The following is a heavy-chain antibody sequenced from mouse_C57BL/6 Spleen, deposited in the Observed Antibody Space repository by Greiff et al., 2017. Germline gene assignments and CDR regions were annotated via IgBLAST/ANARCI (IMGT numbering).Heavy chain of an antibody. D-gene: IGHD1-1*01. V-gene: IGHV1-81*01. CDR3: APYGSSYHFDD. CDR2: IYPRSGNT. J-gene: IGHJ2*01. CDR1: GYTFTSYG. Sequence: QVQLQQSGAELARPGASVKLSCKASGYTFTSYGISWVQQRTGQGLEWIGEIYPRSGNTYSNDKFKGKATLTADKSSSTAYMALRSLTSEDSAVYYCAPYGSSYHFDDWGQGTTLTVSS.